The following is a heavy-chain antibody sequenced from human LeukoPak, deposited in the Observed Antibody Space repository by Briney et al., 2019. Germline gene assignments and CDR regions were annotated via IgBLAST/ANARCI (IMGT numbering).Heavy chain of an antibody. CDR3: ARGRSGAFDY. D-gene: IGHD3-10*01. CDR2: INSDGSST. V-gene: IGHV3-74*01. CDR1: GFTFSSYW. J-gene: IGHJ4*02. Sequence: GGSLRLSCAASGFTFSSYWMHWVRQAPGKGLVWVSRINSDGSSTYYADSVKGRFTISRDNSKSTLYLQMNNLRAEDTAVYYCARGRSGAFDYWGQGTLVTVSS.